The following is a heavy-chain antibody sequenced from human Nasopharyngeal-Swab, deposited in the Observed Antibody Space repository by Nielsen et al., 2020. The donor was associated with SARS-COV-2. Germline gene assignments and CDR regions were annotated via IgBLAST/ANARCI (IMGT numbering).Heavy chain of an antibody. CDR1: GGSISSYY. V-gene: IGHV4-59*01. D-gene: IGHD2-15*01. J-gene: IGHJ6*03. CDR3: ARDSTPVYYYYYMDV. CDR2: IYYSGST. Sequence: SETLSLTCTVSGGSISSYYWSWIRQPPGKGLEWIGYIYYSGSTNYNPSLKSRVTISVDTSKNQFSLKPSSVTAADAAVYYCARDSTPVYYYYYMDVWGKGTTVTVSS.